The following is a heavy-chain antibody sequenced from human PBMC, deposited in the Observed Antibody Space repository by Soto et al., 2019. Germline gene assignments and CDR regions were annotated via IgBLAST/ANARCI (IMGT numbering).Heavy chain of an antibody. CDR3: ARMVAAGMYCYYSMDV. CDR2: IDWSGDK. V-gene: IGHV2-70*13. D-gene: IGHD2-15*01. CDR1: GFSLSTVGLC. J-gene: IGHJ6*02. Sequence: SGPTLVNPTQTLTLTCTFSGFSLSTVGLCVSWIRQPPGKALEWLAVIDWSGDKYYSTSLKTRLTISEDTSKNQVVLTMTNMDPVDKATYYCARMVAAGMYCYYSMDVWGQGTTVTVSS.